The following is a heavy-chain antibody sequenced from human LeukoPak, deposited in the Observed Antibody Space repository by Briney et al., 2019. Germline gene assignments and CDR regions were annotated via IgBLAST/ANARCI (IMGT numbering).Heavy chain of an antibody. CDR2: ITTTSDTI. V-gene: IGHV3-23*01. J-gene: IGHJ3*02. Sequence: GGSLRLSCAASGFTFSSYGMHWVRQAPGKGLEWVSGITTTSDTIYYADSVRDRFTISRDNSKNTLDLQMNSLRAEDTAIYYCAKGNFWSGQRAFDIWGQGTMVTVSS. CDR3: AKGNFWSGQRAFDI. CDR1: GFTFSSYG. D-gene: IGHD3-3*01.